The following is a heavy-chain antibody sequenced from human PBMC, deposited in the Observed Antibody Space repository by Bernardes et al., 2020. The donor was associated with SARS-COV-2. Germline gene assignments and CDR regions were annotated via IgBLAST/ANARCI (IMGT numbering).Heavy chain of an antibody. D-gene: IGHD3-10*01. CDR3: ARDLSHLVRRGFDL. V-gene: IGHV4-59*01. CDR1: GGSIGSYY. CDR2: IYYSWST. J-gene: IGHJ2*01. Sequence: SETLSRTCTVSGGSIGSYYWAWIRQPPGQGLEWIGYIYYSWSTNSNPSLKSRVTISVDRSQNQFSLNLSSVTPADTAVYYCARDLSHLVRRGFDLWGRGTLVTVSS.